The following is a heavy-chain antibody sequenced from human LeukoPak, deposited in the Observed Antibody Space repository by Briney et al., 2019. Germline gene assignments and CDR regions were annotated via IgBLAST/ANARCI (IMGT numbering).Heavy chain of an antibody. D-gene: IGHD6-13*01. J-gene: IGHJ3*02. Sequence: SETLSLTCAVYGGSFSGYSWTWIRQPPGKGLEWIGEINHSGSTNYNPSLKSRVTISVDTPKNQFSLKLSSVTAADTAVYYCRSSWGAAAGTTYIAFDIWGQGTMVTVSS. CDR2: INHSGST. CDR1: GGSFSGYS. CDR3: RSSWGAAAGTTYIAFDI. V-gene: IGHV4-34*01.